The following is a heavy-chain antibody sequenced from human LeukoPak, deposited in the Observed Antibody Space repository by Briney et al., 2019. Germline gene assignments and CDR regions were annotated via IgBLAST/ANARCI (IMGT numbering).Heavy chain of an antibody. Sequence: SETLSLTCTVSGGSISSSSYYWGWIRQPPGKGREGIGSIYYSGSTYYTPSLESRVTISVDTSKNQFSLKLSSVTAADTAVYYCARQAWELPWYFDLWGRGTLVTVSS. CDR1: GGSISSSSYY. J-gene: IGHJ2*01. D-gene: IGHD1-26*01. CDR2: IYYSGST. CDR3: ARQAWELPWYFDL. V-gene: IGHV4-39*01.